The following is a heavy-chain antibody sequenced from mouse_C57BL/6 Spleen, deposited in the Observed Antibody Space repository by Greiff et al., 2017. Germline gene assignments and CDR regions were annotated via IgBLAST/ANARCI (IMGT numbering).Heavy chain of an antibody. CDR2: IDPSDSET. CDR3: ARKRVYYGNYVGYFDV. D-gene: IGHD2-1*01. CDR1: GYTFTSYW. J-gene: IGHJ1*03. V-gene: IGHV1-52*01. Sequence: QVQLQQPGAELVRPGSSVKLSCKASGYTFTSYWMHWVKQRPIQGLEWIGNIDPSDSETHYNQKFKDKATLTVDKSSSTAYMQLSSLTSEDSAVYYCARKRVYYGNYVGYFDVWGTWTTVTVSS.